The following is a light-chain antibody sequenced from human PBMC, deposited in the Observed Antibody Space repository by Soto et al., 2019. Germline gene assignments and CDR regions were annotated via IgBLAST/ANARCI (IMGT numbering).Light chain of an antibody. Sequence: DIQMTQSPSSVSASVGDRVTITCRASQGINNWLAWYQQKPGKALKLLIYTTSNLQSGVQSRFSGSGSGTDFTLTISSLQPEDFATYYCQQANSFPLTFGGGTKVEIK. CDR2: TTS. CDR1: QGINNW. J-gene: IGKJ4*01. CDR3: QQANSFPLT. V-gene: IGKV1D-12*01.